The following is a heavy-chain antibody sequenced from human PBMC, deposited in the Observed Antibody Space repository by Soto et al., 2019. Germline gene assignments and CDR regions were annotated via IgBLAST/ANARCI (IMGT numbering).Heavy chain of an antibody. CDR3: ASSPSARYSYIDY. D-gene: IGHD5-18*01. Sequence: SETLSLTCTVSGDSISSGDYYLSWIRQLPGKGLEWIGYIYSTSGSTYYNPSLKSRVTMSVDTSKNQFSLKLSSMTAADTAVYFCASSPSARYSYIDYWGQGALVTVSS. J-gene: IGHJ4*02. CDR1: GDSISSGDYY. CDR2: IYSTSGST. V-gene: IGHV4-31*03.